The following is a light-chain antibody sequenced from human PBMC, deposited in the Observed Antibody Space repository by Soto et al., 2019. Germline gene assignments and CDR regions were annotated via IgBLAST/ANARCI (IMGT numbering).Light chain of an antibody. V-gene: IGKV1-5*01. Sequence: DIQMTQSPPTLSASVGDRVTITCLAGQRINRRLAWYQQKPGRAPKLLIYDVSTLQSGVPSRFSGSGSETEFILTTSSLQPDDFATYYCQQYNAFYTFCQGTKMDIK. CDR1: QRINRR. J-gene: IGKJ2*01. CDR2: DVS. CDR3: QQYNAFYT.